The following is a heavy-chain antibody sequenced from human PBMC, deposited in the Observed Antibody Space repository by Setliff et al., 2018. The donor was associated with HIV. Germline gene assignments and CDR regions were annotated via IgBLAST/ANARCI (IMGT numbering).Heavy chain of an antibody. CDR3: ASRVLGYCRSTGCLTWFDP. CDR2: VYYNGDT. V-gene: IGHV4-59*08. CDR1: GGSISSYY. J-gene: IGHJ5*02. Sequence: SETLSLTCTVSGGSISSYYWSWIRQPPGKGLEWAGYVYYNGDTNYNHSLNSRITVSVDTSRSQFSLKLSSVTAADTAVYYCASRVLGYCRSTGCLTWFDPWGQGTLVTVSS. D-gene: IGHD2-2*01.